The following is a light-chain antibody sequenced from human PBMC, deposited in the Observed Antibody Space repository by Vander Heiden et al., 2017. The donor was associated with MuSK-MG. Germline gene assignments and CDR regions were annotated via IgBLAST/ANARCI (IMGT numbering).Light chain of an antibody. CDR3: NSYSSSSTPVV. Sequence: QSALTQPVSVSGSPGQSINISCTGTNSDVGVYNFVSWYQQRPGNAPKVIIYDVSNRPSGVSNRFSGSKSGNTAYLTISGLQAEDEADYYCNSYSSSSTPVVFGGGTKLTVL. CDR1: NSDVGVYNF. J-gene: IGLJ2*01. CDR2: DVS. V-gene: IGLV2-14*03.